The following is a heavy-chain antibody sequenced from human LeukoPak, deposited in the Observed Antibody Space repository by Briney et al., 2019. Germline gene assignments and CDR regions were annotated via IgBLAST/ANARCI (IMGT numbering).Heavy chain of an antibody. D-gene: IGHD4-23*01. Sequence: SETLSLTCTVSGASVSDFCWSWIRQPPGKRLEWIGYSYHSGNSNYYPSNYNPYLMGRVTISADTPKKQISLKLSSVTAADTAVYYCARGRDAVVTLGPNWFDPWGQGTLVTVSS. V-gene: IGHV4-59*02. CDR3: ARGRDAVVTLGPNWFDP. CDR2: SYHSGNS. J-gene: IGHJ5*02. CDR1: GASVSDFC.